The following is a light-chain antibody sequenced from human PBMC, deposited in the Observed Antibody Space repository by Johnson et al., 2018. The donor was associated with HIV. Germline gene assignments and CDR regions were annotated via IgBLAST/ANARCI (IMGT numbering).Light chain of an antibody. CDR1: SSDMGNYA. Sequence: QSVLTQPPSVSAAPGQKVTISCSGSSSDMGNYAVSWYQQLPGTAPKLLIYENNKRPSGIPDRFSGSKSGTSATLGIAGLQPGDEADYFCGTWDNSLNVYVFGTATKVTVL. V-gene: IGLV1-51*02. CDR2: ENN. J-gene: IGLJ1*01. CDR3: GTWDNSLNVYV.